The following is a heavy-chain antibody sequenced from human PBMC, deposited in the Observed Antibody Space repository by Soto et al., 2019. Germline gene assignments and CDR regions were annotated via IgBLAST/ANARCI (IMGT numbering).Heavy chain of an antibody. V-gene: IGHV4-39*02. CDR3: APQSRSHSFGT. D-gene: IGHD5-18*01. Sequence: PSETLSLTCTVSDDSITGSPYFWGWIRQPPGKGLEWIGNIHSNGTTYYNPSLKTRVSLSIDASKNLFSLQLTPVTTADTAVFSCAPQSRSHSFGTWGRGTLVTVSS. CDR1: DDSITGSPYF. J-gene: IGHJ5*02. CDR2: IHSNGTT.